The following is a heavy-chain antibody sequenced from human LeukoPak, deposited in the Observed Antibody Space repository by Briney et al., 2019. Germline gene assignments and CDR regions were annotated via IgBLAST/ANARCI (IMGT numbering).Heavy chain of an antibody. V-gene: IGHV4-38-2*02. CDR1: GYSINSAYY. CDR3: ARDLFYYGSGSYWWFDP. Sequence: SETLSLTCTVSGYSINSAYYWGWIRQPPGKGLEWIGNIYYSGSTNYNPSLKSRVTISVDTSKNQFSLKLSSVIAADTAVYYCARDLFYYGSGSYWWFDPWGQGTLVTVSS. CDR2: IYYSGST. J-gene: IGHJ5*02. D-gene: IGHD3-10*01.